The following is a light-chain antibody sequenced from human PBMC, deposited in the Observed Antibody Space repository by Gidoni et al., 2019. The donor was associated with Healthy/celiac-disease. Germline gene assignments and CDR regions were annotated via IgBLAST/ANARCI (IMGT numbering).Light chain of an antibody. V-gene: IGKV3-11*01. CDR1: QSVSSY. CDR3: QQRSNWPSIT. Sequence: DIVFTPSPATLSLSPGERATLSCRASQSVSSYLAWYQPKPGQALRLLIYDASNRATGIPARFSGSGSGTDFILTISSIEHEDFAVYYCQQRSNWPSITFGQGTRLEIK. CDR2: DAS. J-gene: IGKJ5*01.